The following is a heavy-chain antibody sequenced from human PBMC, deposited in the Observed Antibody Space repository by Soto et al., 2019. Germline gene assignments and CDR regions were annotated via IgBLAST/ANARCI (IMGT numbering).Heavy chain of an antibody. D-gene: IGHD6-19*01. CDR1: GYTFTGYY. CDR3: ARVLAVADNYYYNGMDV. V-gene: IGHV1-2*02. J-gene: IGHJ6*02. CDR2: INPNSGGT. Sequence: GASVKVSCKASGYTFTGYYMHWVRQAPGQGIEWMGWINPNSGGTNYAQKFQGRVTMTRDTSISTAYMELSRLRSDDTAVYYCARVLAVADNYYYNGMDVPAQGTTVTVSS.